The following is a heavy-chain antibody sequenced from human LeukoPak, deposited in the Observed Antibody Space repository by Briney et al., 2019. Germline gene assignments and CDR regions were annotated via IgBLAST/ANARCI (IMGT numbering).Heavy chain of an antibody. CDR2: ISDSGGAT. CDR1: GFTFNNHD. J-gene: IGHJ4*02. CDR3: GRYGRNPEF. Sequence: QSGGSLRLSCAASGFTFNNHDMTWVRQGPGKGLEWVSRISDSGGATGYGDSVKGRFTISRDNSKNTVYLQMNSLRAEDTAVYYCGRYGRNPEFWGQETLVTVSS. V-gene: IGHV3-23*01. D-gene: IGHD2-2*01.